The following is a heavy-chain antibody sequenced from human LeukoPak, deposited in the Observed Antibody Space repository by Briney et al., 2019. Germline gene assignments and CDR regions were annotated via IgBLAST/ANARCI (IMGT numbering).Heavy chain of an antibody. D-gene: IGHD1-26*01. J-gene: IGHJ4*02. Sequence: GGSLRLSCAASGFTFSAYWMSWVRQAPGKGLEWVANIKVDGSEKYYVDSVKGRFTISRDNAKNSLYLQMNSLRAEDTAVYYCARDSEWGLLRSDYWGQGTLVTVSS. CDR3: ARDSEWGLLRSDY. V-gene: IGHV3-7*05. CDR2: IKVDGSEK. CDR1: GFTFSAYW.